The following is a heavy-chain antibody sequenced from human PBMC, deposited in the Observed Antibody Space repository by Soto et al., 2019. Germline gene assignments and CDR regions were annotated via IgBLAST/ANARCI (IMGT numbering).Heavy chain of an antibody. D-gene: IGHD4-17*01. V-gene: IGHV4-4*02. CDR3: ARTMTTVTALDY. CDR2: IYHSGST. J-gene: IGHJ4*02. CDR1: SGSISSSNW. Sequence: SETLSLTCAVSSGSISSSNWWSWVRQPPGKGLEWIGEIYHSGSTNYNPSLKSRVTISVDKSKNQFSLKLSSVTAADTAVYYCARTMTTVTALDYWGQGTLVTVS.